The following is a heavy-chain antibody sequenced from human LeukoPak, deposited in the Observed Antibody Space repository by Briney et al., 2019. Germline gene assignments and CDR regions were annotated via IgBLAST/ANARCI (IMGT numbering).Heavy chain of an antibody. V-gene: IGHV3-48*02. Sequence: GGSLRLPCAASGFTFSNAWMKWVRQAPGKGLEWVSYISSGNSTIYYADSVKGRFTISRDNAKNSLYLQMNSLRDEDTAVYYCARDLLWWGQGTLVTVSS. D-gene: IGHD3-10*01. J-gene: IGHJ4*02. CDR1: GFTFSNAW. CDR2: ISSGNSTI. CDR3: ARDLLW.